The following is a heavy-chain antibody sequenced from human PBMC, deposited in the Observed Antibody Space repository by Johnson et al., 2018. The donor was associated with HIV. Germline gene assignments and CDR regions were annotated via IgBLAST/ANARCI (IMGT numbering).Heavy chain of an antibody. J-gene: IGHJ3*02. D-gene: IGHD1-26*01. CDR3: ARGRPWGWELRRDAFDI. CDR1: GFTFDDYG. CDR2: MNWNGGST. Sequence: VQLVESGGGVVQPGRSLRLFCAASGFTFDDYGLSWVRQAPGKGLEWVSGMNWNGGSTGYADSVKGRCPISRDNAKNSLYLQMNSLRAEDTALYYCARGRPWGWELRRDAFDIWGQGTMVTVSS. V-gene: IGHV3-20*04.